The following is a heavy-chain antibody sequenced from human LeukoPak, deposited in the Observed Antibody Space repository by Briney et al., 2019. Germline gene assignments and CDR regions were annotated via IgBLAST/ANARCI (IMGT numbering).Heavy chain of an antibody. V-gene: IGHV4-59*01. D-gene: IGHD4-17*01. Sequence: SETLSLTCTVSGGSIGSYFWSWIRQPPGKGLEWIGYIYYGGGTNYNPSFESRITISVDTSKNRISLNLTSVTASDTAIYYCARERGDYDSDILFDSWGQGTLVTVSS. J-gene: IGHJ5*01. CDR1: GGSIGSYF. CDR2: IYYGGGT. CDR3: ARERGDYDSDILFDS.